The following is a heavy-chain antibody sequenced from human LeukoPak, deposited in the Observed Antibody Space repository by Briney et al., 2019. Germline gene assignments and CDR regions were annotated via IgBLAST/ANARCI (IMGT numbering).Heavy chain of an antibody. V-gene: IGHV4-34*01. J-gene: IGHJ4*02. Sequence: SETLSLTCAVYGGPFSGYYWSWIRQPPGKGLEWIGEINRSGSTNYNPSLKSRVTISVDTSKNQFSLKLSSVTAADTAVYYCARGETYYDFWSGYYRASYFDYWGQGTLVTVSS. D-gene: IGHD3-3*01. CDR2: INRSGST. CDR1: GGPFSGYY. CDR3: ARGETYYDFWSGYYRASYFDY.